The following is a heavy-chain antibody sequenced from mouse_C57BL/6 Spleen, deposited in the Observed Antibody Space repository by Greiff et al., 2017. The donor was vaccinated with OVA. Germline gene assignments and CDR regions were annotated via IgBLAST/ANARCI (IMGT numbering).Heavy chain of an antibody. J-gene: IGHJ3*01. CDR2: ISSGGSYT. CDR3: ARHEGYRGWFAY. Sequence: EVQVVESGGDLVKPGGSLKLSCAASGFTFSSYGMSWVRQTPDKRLEWVATISSGGSYTYYPDSVKGRFTISRDNAKNTLYLQMSSLKSEDTAMYYCARHEGYRGWFAYWGQGTLVTVSA. D-gene: IGHD1-3*01. V-gene: IGHV5-6*01. CDR1: GFTFSSYG.